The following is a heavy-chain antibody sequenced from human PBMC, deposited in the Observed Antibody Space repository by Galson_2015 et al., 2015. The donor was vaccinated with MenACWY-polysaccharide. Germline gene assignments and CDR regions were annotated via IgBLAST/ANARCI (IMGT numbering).Heavy chain of an antibody. CDR1: GFSFSSYW. J-gene: IGHJ4*02. CDR3: ARDGASFWGDKLGY. V-gene: IGHV3-7*01. CDR2: VKQDEGEK. Sequence: SLRLSCAASGFSFSSYWMSWVRQAPGKGLEWVGNVKQDEGEKNYVDSVKGRFTISRDNAKNSLYLQMNSLRAEDTAIYYCARDGASFWGDKLGYWGQGILVTVSS. D-gene: IGHD3-3*01.